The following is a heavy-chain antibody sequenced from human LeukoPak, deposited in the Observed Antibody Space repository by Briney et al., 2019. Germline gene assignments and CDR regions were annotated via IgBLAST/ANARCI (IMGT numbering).Heavy chain of an antibody. D-gene: IGHD3-10*01. CDR2: INAYNGNT. J-gene: IGHJ4*02. Sequence: ASVTVSCKASGYTFSSYGFSWVRQAPGQGLEWMGWINAYNGNTNYAQNLQGRVTMTRDTSTSTVYMELSGLRSEDTAVYYCARGAWFGELLTPVDYWGQGSLVTVSS. CDR1: GYTFSSYG. CDR3: ARGAWFGELLTPVDY. V-gene: IGHV1-18*01.